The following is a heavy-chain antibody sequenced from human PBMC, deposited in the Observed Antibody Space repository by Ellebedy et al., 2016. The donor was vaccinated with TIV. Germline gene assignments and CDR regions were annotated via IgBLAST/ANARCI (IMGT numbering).Heavy chain of an antibody. D-gene: IGHD6-13*01. V-gene: IGHV3-7*03. CDR3: VKVTAWYSSSWYFAE. CDR1: GFTFSSYW. Sequence: PGGSLRLSCAASGFTFSSYWMTWVRQAPGTGLEWVANINQEGSEKNFADSVKGRFAVSRDNAKNSLYLQMNSLRTEDTAVYYCVKVTAWYSSSWYFAEWGQGTLVTVSS. J-gene: IGHJ4*02. CDR2: INQEGSEK.